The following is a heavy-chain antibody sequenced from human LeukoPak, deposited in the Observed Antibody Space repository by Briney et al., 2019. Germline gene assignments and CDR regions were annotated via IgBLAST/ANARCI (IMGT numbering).Heavy chain of an antibody. D-gene: IGHD5-24*01. CDR3: ARTRGLQRGFSFDY. J-gene: IGHJ4*02. CDR1: GYTFTGYY. V-gene: IGHV1-2*02. CDR2: INPNSGGT. Sequence: ASVKVSCKASGYTFTGYYMHWVRQAPGQGLGWMGWINPNSGGTNYAQKFQGRVTMTRDTSISTAYMELSRLRSDDTAVYYCARTRGLQRGFSFDYWGQGTLVTASS.